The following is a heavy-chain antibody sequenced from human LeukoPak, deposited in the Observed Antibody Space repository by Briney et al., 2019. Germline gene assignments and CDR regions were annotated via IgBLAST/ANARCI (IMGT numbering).Heavy chain of an antibody. CDR2: IGSRSTYT. CDR1: GFTFSSYS. J-gene: IGHJ3*02. CDR3: ARGGLNFDAFDI. V-gene: IGHV3-21*01. D-gene: IGHD1-7*01. Sequence: KPGGSLRLSCAASGFTFSSYSMNWVRQAPGKGLEWVSSIGSRSTYTYSAYSVKGRFTISRDNAKNSLYLQMNSLRAGDTAVYYCARGGLNFDAFDIWGQGTMVTVSS.